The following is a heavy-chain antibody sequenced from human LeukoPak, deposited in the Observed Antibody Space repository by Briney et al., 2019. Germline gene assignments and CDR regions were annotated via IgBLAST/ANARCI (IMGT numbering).Heavy chain of an antibody. CDR2: IYTSGSN. J-gene: IGHJ5*02. CDR1: GGSISSYY. CDR3: ARKQLGYCSSTSCGRFDP. Sequence: RPSETLSLTCTVSGGSISSYYWSWVRQPAGKGLEWIGRIYTSGSNNYNPSLKSRVTMSVDTSKNQFSLKLSSVTAADTAVYYCARKQLGYCSSTSCGRFDPWGQGTLVTVSS. D-gene: IGHD2-2*01. V-gene: IGHV4-4*07.